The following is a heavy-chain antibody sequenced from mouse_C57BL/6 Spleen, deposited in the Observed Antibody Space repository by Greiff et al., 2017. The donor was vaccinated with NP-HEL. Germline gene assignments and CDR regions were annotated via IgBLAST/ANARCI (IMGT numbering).Heavy chain of an antibody. CDR2: IYPSDSET. D-gene: IGHD1-1*01. V-gene: IGHV1-61*01. CDR1: GYTFTSYW. J-gene: IGHJ1*03. Sequence: QVQLKQPGAELVRPGSSVKLSCKASGYTFTSYWMDWVKQRPGQGLEWIGNIYPSDSETHYNQKFKDKATLTVDKSSSTAYMQLSSLTSEDSAVYYCAREDLNYYGSSPSPYWYFDVWGTGTTVTVSS. CDR3: AREDLNYYGSSPSPYWYFDV.